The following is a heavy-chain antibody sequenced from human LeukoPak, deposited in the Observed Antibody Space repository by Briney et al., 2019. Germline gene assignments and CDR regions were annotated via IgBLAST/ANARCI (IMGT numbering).Heavy chain of an antibody. Sequence: GGSLRLSCAASGFTFSSYGMQWVRQAPGKGLEWVAVISYDGSNKYYADSVKGRYTISRDNSKNTLYLQMNSLRAEDTAVYYCAKARSSWYDFEADYWGQGTLVTVSS. CDR3: AKARSSWYDFEADY. CDR2: ISYDGSNK. CDR1: GFTFSSYG. J-gene: IGHJ4*02. D-gene: IGHD6-13*01. V-gene: IGHV3-30*18.